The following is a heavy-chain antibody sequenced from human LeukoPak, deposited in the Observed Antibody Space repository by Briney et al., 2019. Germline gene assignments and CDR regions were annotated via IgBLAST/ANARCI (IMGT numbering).Heavy chain of an antibody. J-gene: IGHJ4*02. CDR1: GFTFSSYA. CDR3: ARRGSGTYNFDY. Sequence: GGSLRLSCAASGFTFSSYAMHWVRQAPGKGLEWVAVIWSDGSNKYYADSVKGRFTISRDNPKNTMYLQMNTLRAEDTAVYYCARRGSGTYNFDYWGQGTLVTVSS. CDR2: IWSDGSNK. D-gene: IGHD1-26*01. V-gene: IGHV3-33*08.